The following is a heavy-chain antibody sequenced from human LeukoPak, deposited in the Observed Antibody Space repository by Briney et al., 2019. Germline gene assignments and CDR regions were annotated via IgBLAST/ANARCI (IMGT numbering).Heavy chain of an antibody. J-gene: IGHJ5*02. D-gene: IGHD3-10*01. CDR1: GCSISSGYY. Sequence: SETLSLTCAVSGCSISSGYYWGWIRQPPGKGLEWIGSIYHSGSTYYNPSLKSRVTISVDTSKNQFSLKLSSVTAADTAVYYCARGKVLLWFGELLSTSNWFDPWGQGTLVTVSS. CDR3: ARGKVLLWFGELLSTSNWFDP. V-gene: IGHV4-38-2*01. CDR2: IYHSGST.